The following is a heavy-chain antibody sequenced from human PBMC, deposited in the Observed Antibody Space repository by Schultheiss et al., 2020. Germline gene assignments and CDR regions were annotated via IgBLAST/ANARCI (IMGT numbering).Heavy chain of an antibody. J-gene: IGHJ4*02. CDR2: ISYDGSNK. CDR3: TTSRRDGYNYFDYYFDY. Sequence: GGSLRLSCAASGFTFSSYGMHWVRQAPGKGLEWVAVISYDGSNKYYADSVKGRFTISRDNSKNTLYLQMNSLRAEDTAVYYCTTSRRDGYNYFDYYFDYWGQGTLVTVSS. D-gene: IGHD5-24*01. CDR1: GFTFSSYG. V-gene: IGHV3-30*03.